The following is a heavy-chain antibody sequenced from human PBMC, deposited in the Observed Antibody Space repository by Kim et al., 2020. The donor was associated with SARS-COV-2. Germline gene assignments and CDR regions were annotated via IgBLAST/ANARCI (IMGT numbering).Heavy chain of an antibody. V-gene: IGHV3-74*01. CDR1: GFTFSSYW. CDR3: ARVGTFCTGGSCYDY. J-gene: IGHJ4*02. Sequence: GGSLRLSCAASGFTFSSYWMHWVRKAPGEGLVWVSRVSNDGSSTTYADSVKGRFTISRDNAKNTLYLQMNSLRAEDAAVYYCARVGTFCTGGSCYDYWGQATLVTVSS. CDR2: VSNDGSST. D-gene: IGHD2-15*01.